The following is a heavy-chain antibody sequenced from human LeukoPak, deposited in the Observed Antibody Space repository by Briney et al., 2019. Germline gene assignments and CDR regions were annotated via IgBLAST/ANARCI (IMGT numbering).Heavy chain of an antibody. J-gene: IGHJ4*02. Sequence: GASVKVSCKASGGTFSSYAISWVRQAPGQGLEWMGWINTNTGNPTYAQGFTGRFVFSLDTSVSTAYLQISSLKAEDTAVYYCARDPGVLGATDFDYWGQGTLVTVSS. CDR1: GGTFSSYA. V-gene: IGHV7-4-1*02. D-gene: IGHD1-26*01. CDR3: ARDPGVLGATDFDY. CDR2: INTNTGNP.